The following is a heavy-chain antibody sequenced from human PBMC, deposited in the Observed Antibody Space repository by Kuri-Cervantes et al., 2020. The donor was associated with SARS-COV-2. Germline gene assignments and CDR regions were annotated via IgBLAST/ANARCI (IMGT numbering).Heavy chain of an antibody. CDR2: IYYSGST. J-gene: IGHJ3*02. CDR1: GGSISSGGYS. CDR3: AAWVVTTWGAFDI. Sequence: SETLSLTCAVSGGSISSGGYSWSWIRQPPGKGLEWIGSIYYSGSTYYNPSLKSRVTISVDTSKNQFSLKLSSVTAADTAVYYCAAWVVTTWGAFDIWGQGTMVTVSS. D-gene: IGHD4-23*01. V-gene: IGHV4-39*01.